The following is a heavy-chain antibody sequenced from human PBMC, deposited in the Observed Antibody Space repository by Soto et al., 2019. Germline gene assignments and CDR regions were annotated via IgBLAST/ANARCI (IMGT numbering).Heavy chain of an antibody. Sequence: PSETLSLTCTVSGGSISSGGYYWSWIRQHPEKGLEWIGYIYYSGSTYYNPSLKSRVTISVDTSKNQFSLKLSSVTAADTAVYYCARNNWNYHYYGMDVWGQGTTVTVSS. CDR1: GGSISSGGYY. CDR2: IYYSGST. CDR3: ARNNWNYHYYGMDV. D-gene: IGHD1-20*01. J-gene: IGHJ6*02. V-gene: IGHV4-31*03.